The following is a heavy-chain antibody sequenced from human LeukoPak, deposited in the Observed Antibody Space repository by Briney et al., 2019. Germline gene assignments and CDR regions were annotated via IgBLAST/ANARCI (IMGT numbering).Heavy chain of an antibody. Sequence: ASVKVSCKASGYTFTSYGISWVRQAPGQGLEWMGWISAYNGNTNYAQKLQGRVTMTTDTSTSTAYMELRSLRSDDTAVYCCARDNSITMVRGVIIPPHYFDYWGQGTLVTVSS. CDR2: ISAYNGNT. V-gene: IGHV1-18*01. J-gene: IGHJ4*02. D-gene: IGHD3-10*01. CDR3: ARDNSITMVRGVIIPPHYFDY. CDR1: GYTFTSYG.